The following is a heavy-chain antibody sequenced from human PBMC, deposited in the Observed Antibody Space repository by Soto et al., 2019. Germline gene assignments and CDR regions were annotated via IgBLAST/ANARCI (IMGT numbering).Heavy chain of an antibody. V-gene: IGHV5-51*01. Sequence: PGESLKISCNGSGYNFTSYWIGWVRQMPGKGLEWMGIIYPGDSDTRYSPSFQGQVTISADNSISTAYLQWSSLKGSDTAMYYCARWEKSAGSGYYYYGMDVWGQGTTVTVSS. CDR1: GYNFTSYW. CDR3: ARWEKSAGSGYYYYGMDV. CDR2: IYPGDSDT. D-gene: IGHD1-1*01. J-gene: IGHJ6*02.